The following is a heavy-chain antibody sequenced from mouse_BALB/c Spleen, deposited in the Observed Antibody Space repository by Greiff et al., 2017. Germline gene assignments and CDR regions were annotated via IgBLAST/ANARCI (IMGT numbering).Heavy chain of an antibody. Sequence: VHVKQSGTVLARPGASVKMSCKASGYTFTSYWMHWVKQRPGQGLEWIGAIYPGNSDTSYNQKFKGKAKLTAVTSTSTAYMELSSLTNEDSAVYYCTRAATMITTFAYWGQGTLVTVSA. J-gene: IGHJ3*01. V-gene: IGHV1-5*01. CDR2: IYPGNSDT. CDR1: GYTFTSYW. CDR3: TRAATMITTFAY. D-gene: IGHD2-4*01.